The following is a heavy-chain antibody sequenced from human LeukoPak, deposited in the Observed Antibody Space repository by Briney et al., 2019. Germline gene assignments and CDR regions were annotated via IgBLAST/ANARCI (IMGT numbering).Heavy chain of an antibody. D-gene: IGHD6-13*01. J-gene: IGHJ4*02. CDR2: ISWNSGSI. V-gene: IGHV3-9*01. CDR3: AKGGAGAAAGTGPDY. Sequence: PGRSLRLSCAASGFTFDDYAMHWVRQAPGKGLEWVSGISWNSGSIGYADSVKGRFTISRDNAKNSLYLQMNSLRAEDTAVYYCAKGGAGAAAGTGPDYWGQGTLVTVSS. CDR1: GFTFDDYA.